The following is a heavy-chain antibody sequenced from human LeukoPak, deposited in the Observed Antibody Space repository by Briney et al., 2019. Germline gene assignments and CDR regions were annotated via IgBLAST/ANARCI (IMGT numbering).Heavy chain of an antibody. D-gene: IGHD6-19*01. V-gene: IGHV3-53*01. J-gene: IGHJ5*02. Sequence: ASLRLSCAASGLTVSSNYLAWVRQPPGNGLEWVSIIYSGGVTNNADSVKGRFTISRDTANNTVYLQMNGLRVEDTAVYYCARVRAGTYSSNNWFDPWGQGTLVTVSS. CDR2: IYSGGVT. CDR1: GLTVSSNY. CDR3: ARVRAGTYSSNNWFDP.